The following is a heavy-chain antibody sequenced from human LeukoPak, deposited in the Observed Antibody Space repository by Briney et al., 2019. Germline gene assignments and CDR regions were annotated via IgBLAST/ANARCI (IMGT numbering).Heavy chain of an antibody. Sequence: SETLSLTCTVSGGSISSSGYYWGWIRQPPGKGLEWIGSIYYSGSTYYNPSLKSRVTISVDTSKNQFSLTLSSVTAADTAVYYCASFYGDYIDYWGQGTLVTVSS. CDR1: GGSISSSGYY. J-gene: IGHJ4*02. CDR3: ASFYGDYIDY. CDR2: IYYSGST. D-gene: IGHD4-17*01. V-gene: IGHV4-39*01.